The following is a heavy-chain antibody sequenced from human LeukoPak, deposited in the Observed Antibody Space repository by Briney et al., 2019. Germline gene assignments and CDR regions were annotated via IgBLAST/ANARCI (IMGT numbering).Heavy chain of an antibody. J-gene: IGHJ4*02. D-gene: IGHD3-9*01. CDR2: FDPEDGET. V-gene: IGHV1-24*01. CDR1: GYTFTSYG. CDR3: ARDQNFDWLLGDWPVDY. Sequence: ASVKVSCKASGYTFTSYGISWVRQAPGKGLEWMGGFDPEDGETIYAQKFQGRVTMTEDTSTDTAYMELSSLRSEDTAVYYCARDQNFDWLLGDWPVDYWGQGTLVTVSS.